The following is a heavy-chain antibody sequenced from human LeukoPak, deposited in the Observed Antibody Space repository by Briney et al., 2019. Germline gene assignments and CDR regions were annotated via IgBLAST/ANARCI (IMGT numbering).Heavy chain of an antibody. Sequence: SETLSLTCTVSGGSLSSGSYYWSWIRQPAGKGLEWIGRTYTSGSTNYNPSLKSRVTISVDTSKNQFSLKLSSVTAADTAVYYCARDQKEEEYYYDSSGYYVNAFDIWGQGTMVTVSS. V-gene: IGHV4-61*02. D-gene: IGHD3-22*01. J-gene: IGHJ3*02. CDR2: TYTSGST. CDR1: GGSLSSGSYY. CDR3: ARDQKEEEYYYDSSGYYVNAFDI.